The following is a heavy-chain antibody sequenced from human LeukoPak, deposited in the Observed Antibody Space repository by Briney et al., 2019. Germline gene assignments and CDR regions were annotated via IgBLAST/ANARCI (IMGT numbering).Heavy chain of an antibody. CDR2: MNPNSGNT. V-gene: IGHV1-8*02. D-gene: IGHD3-3*01. CDR3: ARSRFLEWLGTVNYYYYYGMDV. CDR1: GYTFTGYY. Sequence: AASVKVSCKASGYTFTGYYMHWVRQAPGQGLEWMGWMNPNSGNTGYAQKFQGRVTMTRNTSISTAYMELSSLRSEDTAVYYCARSRFLEWLGTVNYYYYYGMDVWGQGTTVTVSS. J-gene: IGHJ6*02.